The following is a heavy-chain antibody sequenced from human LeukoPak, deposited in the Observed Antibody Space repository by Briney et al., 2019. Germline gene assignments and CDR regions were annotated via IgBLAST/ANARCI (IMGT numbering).Heavy chain of an antibody. D-gene: IGHD3-3*01. CDR2: IYTSGST. J-gene: IGHJ5*02. V-gene: IGHV4-4*09. Sequence: SETLSLTCTVSGGSISSYYWSWIRQPPGKGLEWIGYIYTSGSTNYNPSLKSRVIISVDTSKNQFSLKLSSVTAADTAVYYCARHNPITIFGVVTSNMGINWFDPWGQGTLVTVSS. CDR1: GGSISSYY. CDR3: ARHNPITIFGVVTSNMGINWFDP.